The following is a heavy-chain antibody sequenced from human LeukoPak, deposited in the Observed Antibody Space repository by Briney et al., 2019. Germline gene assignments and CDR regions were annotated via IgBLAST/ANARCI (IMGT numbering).Heavy chain of an antibody. V-gene: IGHV1-8*01. CDR2: MNPNSGNT. CDR1: GYTFTSYD. J-gene: IGHJ5*02. CDR3: ARAPPEYSSPYWFDP. Sequence: GASVKVSCKASGYTFTSYDINWVRQATGQGLEWMGWMNPNSGNTGYAQKLQGRVTMTTDTSTSTAYMELRSLRSDDTAVYYCARAPPEYSSPYWFDPWGQGTLVTVSS. D-gene: IGHD6-6*01.